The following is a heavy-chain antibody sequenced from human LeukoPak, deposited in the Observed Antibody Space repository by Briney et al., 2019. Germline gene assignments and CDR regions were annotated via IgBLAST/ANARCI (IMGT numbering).Heavy chain of an antibody. CDR1: GLTFNSYA. J-gene: IGHJ4*02. Sequence: GGSLRLSCAASGLTFNSYAMSWVRQAPGKGLEWVSAIGGSGGNTFYADSVKGRFTISRDNSKNTLCLQMNSLRAEDTAVYYCARSTNYYGSGTYYFHFDYWGQGTLVTVSS. D-gene: IGHD3-10*01. V-gene: IGHV3-23*01. CDR3: ARSTNYYGSGTYYFHFDY. CDR2: IGGSGGNT.